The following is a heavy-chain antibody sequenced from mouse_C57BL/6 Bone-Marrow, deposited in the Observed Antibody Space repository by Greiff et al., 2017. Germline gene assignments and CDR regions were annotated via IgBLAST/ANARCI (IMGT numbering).Heavy chain of an antibody. Sequence: QVQLQQPGAELVKPGASVKLSCKASGYTFTSYWMHWVKQRPGQGLEWIGMIHPNSGSTNYNEKFKSKATLTVDKSSSTAYMHLSSLTSEDSAVYYCAGESLPFAYWGQGTLVTVSA. CDR1: GYTFTSYW. CDR2: IHPNSGST. CDR3: AGESLPFAY. J-gene: IGHJ3*01. V-gene: IGHV1-64*01.